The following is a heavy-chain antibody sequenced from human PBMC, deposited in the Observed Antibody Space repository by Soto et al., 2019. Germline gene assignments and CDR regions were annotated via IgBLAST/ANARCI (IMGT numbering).Heavy chain of an antibody. Sequence: EVQLVESGGGLVQPGGSLKLSCTASGFRVTDSAMAWVRQAAGKGLEWVGRIRSKGNIHATTYGESVKGRFSISRDESQNMVYLQMNSLNIEDTAVYYCARYQGYVYGSNSLDDWSQGTLVTVSS. V-gene: IGHV3-73*02. D-gene: IGHD3-10*01. J-gene: IGHJ4*02. CDR2: IRSKGNIHAT. CDR1: GFRVTDSA. CDR3: ARYQGYVYGSNSLDD.